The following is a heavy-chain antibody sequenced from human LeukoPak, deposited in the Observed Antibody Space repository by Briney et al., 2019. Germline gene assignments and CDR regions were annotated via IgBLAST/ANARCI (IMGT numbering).Heavy chain of an antibody. J-gene: IGHJ4*02. Sequence: GGSLRLSCAASGFTFSDYYMSWIRQGPGKGLEWVSYISSSGTSSNSIYYADSVKGRFTISRDNAKNSLYLQMNSLRAEDTAVYYCARVAGTTLFDYWGQGALVTVSS. CDR1: GFTFSDYY. CDR2: ISSSGTSSNSI. V-gene: IGHV3-11*04. CDR3: ARVAGTTLFDY. D-gene: IGHD1-1*01.